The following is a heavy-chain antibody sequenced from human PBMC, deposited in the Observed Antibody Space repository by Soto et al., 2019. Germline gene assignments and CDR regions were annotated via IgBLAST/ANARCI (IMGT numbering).Heavy chain of an antibody. J-gene: IGHJ4*02. CDR2: VIPIFGTP. CDR3: AKIRWTISLQEEDAI. CDR1: GGTFGSYA. V-gene: IGHV1-69*06. Sequence: QVQLVQSGAEVKKPGSSVKVSCKSSGGTFGSYAISWVRQAPGQGLEWMGGVIPIFGTPHYAQKFHGRVTITADIPTSTAYLELSSLKSADTAVYNCAKIRWTISLQEEDAIWGQGTLVTVSS. D-gene: IGHD2-15*01.